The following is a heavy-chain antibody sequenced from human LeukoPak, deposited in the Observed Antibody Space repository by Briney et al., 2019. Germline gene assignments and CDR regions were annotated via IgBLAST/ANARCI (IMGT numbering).Heavy chain of an antibody. CDR2: MYYSGST. CDR1: GGSISTSSYY. J-gene: IGHJ4*02. V-gene: IGHV4-39*01. Sequence: SETLSLTCSVSGGSISTSSYYWGWIRQPPGKGLEWIGSMYYSGSTYYNPSLKSRVTISVDTSKNQFSLKLSSVTAADTALYYCASNEWSGYYFDYWGQGTLVTVSS. CDR3: ASNEWSGYYFDY. D-gene: IGHD3-3*01.